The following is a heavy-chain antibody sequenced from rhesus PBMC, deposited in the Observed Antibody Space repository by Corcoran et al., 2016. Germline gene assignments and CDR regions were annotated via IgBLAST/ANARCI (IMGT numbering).Heavy chain of an antibody. Sequence: EVQLVESGGGLVQPGGSLRLSCAASGFTFSDYYMSWVRQAPGKGLEWVSSISSASSYIYYADSVKGRFTNSRDNAKNSLSLEMNSLKTEDTAVYYCTRDKGIAAAGTIDYWGQGVLVTVSS. CDR3: TRDKGIAAAGTIDY. CDR1: GFTFSDYY. D-gene: IGHD6-25*01. CDR2: ISSASSYI. J-gene: IGHJ4*01. V-gene: IGHV3S16*01.